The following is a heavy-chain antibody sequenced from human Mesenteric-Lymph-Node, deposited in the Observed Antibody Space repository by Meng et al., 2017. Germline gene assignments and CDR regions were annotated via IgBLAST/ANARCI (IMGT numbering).Heavy chain of an antibody. J-gene: IGHJ4*02. CDR1: GYTFTVYY. D-gene: IGHD4-11*01. Sequence: QVQLVQSRAEVQKPGASVKVSCKASGYTFTVYYMHWLRQAPGQGLEWMGRINPHTGGINYAQEFQGRVAMTRDTSISTAYMELSRLRTDDTAVYYCAKIGSNHQFDLWGQGTLVTVSS. CDR2: INPHTGGI. V-gene: IGHV1-2*06. CDR3: AKIGSNHQFDL.